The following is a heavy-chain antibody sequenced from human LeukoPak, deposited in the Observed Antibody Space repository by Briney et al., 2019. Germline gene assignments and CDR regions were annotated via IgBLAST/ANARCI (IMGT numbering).Heavy chain of an antibody. J-gene: IGHJ4*02. CDR3: ARDVGARGASYFAS. CDR1: GYTFTTYG. D-gene: IGHD1-26*01. Sequence: ASVPDTCKASGYTFTTYGMSWVRQAPGQGLEWMGWISAYNGNTNYPQKLQGRVTMTTDTSTSTAYMELRSLRSDDTAVYYCARDVGARGASYFASCGQGTLVTVSS. CDR2: ISAYNGNT. V-gene: IGHV1-18*01.